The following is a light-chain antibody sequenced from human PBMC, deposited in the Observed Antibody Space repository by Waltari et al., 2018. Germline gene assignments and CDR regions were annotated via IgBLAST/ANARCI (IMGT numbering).Light chain of an antibody. CDR2: GAS. CDR1: QTISGS. J-gene: IGKJ1*01. V-gene: IGKV3-20*01. CDR3: QHYVRLPVT. Sequence: CRASQTISGSLAWYQQKPGQAPRLLIYGASSRAAGIPDRFSGSGSGTDFSLTISRLEPEDFAVYYCQHYVRLPVTFGRGTKVEIK.